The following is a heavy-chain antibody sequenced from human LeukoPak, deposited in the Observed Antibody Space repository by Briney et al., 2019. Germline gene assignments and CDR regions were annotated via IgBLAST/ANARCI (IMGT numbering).Heavy chain of an antibody. CDR2: MNPNSGNT. CDR3: ARVGDTRDGYNYVQWFDP. V-gene: IGHV1-8*01. Sequence: GASVKVSCKASGYTFTSYDINWVRQATGQGLEWMGWMNPNSGNTGYAQKFQGRVTMTRNTSISTAYMELSSLRSEDTAVYYCARVGDTRDGYNYVQWFDPWGQGTLVTVSS. D-gene: IGHD5-24*01. J-gene: IGHJ5*02. CDR1: GYTFTSYD.